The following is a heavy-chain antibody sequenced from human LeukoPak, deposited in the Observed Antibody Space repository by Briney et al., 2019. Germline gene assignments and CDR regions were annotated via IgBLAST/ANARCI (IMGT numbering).Heavy chain of an antibody. Sequence: GGSLRLSRAASGFTFSDYYMSWIRQAPGKGLERVSHISRSGSSIYYADSVKGRFTISMDNAKTSLHLQMSSLRAEDTAVYYCAGDGGYGGYDYWGQGTLVTVSS. V-gene: IGHV3-11*01. CDR1: GFTFSDYY. D-gene: IGHD5-12*01. CDR2: ISRSGSSI. CDR3: AGDGGYGGYDY. J-gene: IGHJ4*02.